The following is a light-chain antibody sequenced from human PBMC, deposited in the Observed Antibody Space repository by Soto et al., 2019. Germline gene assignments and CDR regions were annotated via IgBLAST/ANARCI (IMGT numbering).Light chain of an antibody. V-gene: IGKV1-5*03. CDR1: QSISSW. J-gene: IGKJ1*01. Sequence: DIQMTQSPSTLSASVGDRVTITCRASQSISSWLAWYQQKPGTAPKLLIYKASTLQSGVPSRFSGSGSGTEFTLTISSLQPDDSATYYCQQYNDTWTFGQGTTVEIK. CDR2: KAS. CDR3: QQYNDTWT.